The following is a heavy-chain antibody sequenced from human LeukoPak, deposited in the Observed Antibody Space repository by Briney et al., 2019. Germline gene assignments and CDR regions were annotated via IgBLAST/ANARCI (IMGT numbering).Heavy chain of an antibody. CDR3: ARDNPPGGWWTHNYYYGMDV. J-gene: IGHJ6*02. CDR2: ISGSGGST. D-gene: IGHD6-19*01. CDR1: GFTFSSYA. V-gene: IGHV3-23*01. Sequence: GGSLRLSCAPSGFTFSSYAMSWVRQAPGKGLEWVSAISGSGGSTYYADSVKGRFTISRDNSKNTLYLQMNSLRAEDTAVYYCARDNPPGGWWTHNYYYGMDVWGQGTTVTVSS.